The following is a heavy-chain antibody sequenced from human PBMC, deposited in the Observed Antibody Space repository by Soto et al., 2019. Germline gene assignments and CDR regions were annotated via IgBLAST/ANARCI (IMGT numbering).Heavy chain of an antibody. D-gene: IGHD5-18*01. Sequence: SVKVSCKTSGYTFTGHYMHWVRQAPGQGLEWMGWINPNTGDINYAEKFQGRVTMTRDTSISTAYMELSRLRSDDTAVYYCARGYSYGSFDNCAQGSLVTVSS. CDR2: INPNTGDI. CDR3: ARGYSYGSFDN. V-gene: IGHV1-2*02. CDR1: GYTFTGHY. J-gene: IGHJ4*02.